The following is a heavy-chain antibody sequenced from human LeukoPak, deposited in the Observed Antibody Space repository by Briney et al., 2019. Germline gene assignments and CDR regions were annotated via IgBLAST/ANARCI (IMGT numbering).Heavy chain of an antibody. CDR3: ARDRAYGDYGSAFDI. CDR1: GGSISSYY. D-gene: IGHD4-17*01. V-gene: IGHV4-59*01. CDR2: IYYSGST. J-gene: IGHJ3*02. Sequence: PSETLSLTCTVSGGSISSYYWSWIRQPPGKELEWIGYIYYSGSTNYNPSLKSRVTISVDTSKNQFSLKLSSVTAADTAVYYCARDRAYGDYGSAFDIWGQGTMVTVSS.